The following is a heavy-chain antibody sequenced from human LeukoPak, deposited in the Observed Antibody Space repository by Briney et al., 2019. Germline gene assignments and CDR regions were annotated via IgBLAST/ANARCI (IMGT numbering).Heavy chain of an antibody. J-gene: IGHJ4*02. CDR2: IYYSGGT. CDR1: GGSISSSSYY. Sequence: PSETLSLTCTVSGGSISSSSYYWGWLRQPPGKGLKWIGSIYYSGGTYYNPSLKSRVTISVDTSKNQFSLKLSSVTAADTAVYYCARLQQLVGPPIDYWGQGTLVTVSS. CDR3: ARLQQLVGPPIDY. D-gene: IGHD6-13*01. V-gene: IGHV4-39*01.